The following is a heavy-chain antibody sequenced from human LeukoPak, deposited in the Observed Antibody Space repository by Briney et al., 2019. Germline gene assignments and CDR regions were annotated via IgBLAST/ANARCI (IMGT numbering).Heavy chain of an antibody. CDR1: VGSISSSSYY. Sequence: SETLSLTCTVSVGSISSSSYYWGWIRQPPGKGLEWIGSIYYSGSTYYNPSLKSRVTVSVDTSKNQFSLKLSSVTAADTAVYYCATITPGGGRFDFDYRGQGTLVTVSS. CDR2: IYYSGST. V-gene: IGHV4-39*01. J-gene: IGHJ4*02. D-gene: IGHD5-24*01. CDR3: ATITPGGGRFDFDY.